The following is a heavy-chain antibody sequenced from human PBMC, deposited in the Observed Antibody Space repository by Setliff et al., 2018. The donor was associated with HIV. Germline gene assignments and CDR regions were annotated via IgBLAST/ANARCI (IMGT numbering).Heavy chain of an antibody. Sequence: SETLSLTCAVSGGSISSSNWWSWVRQPPGKGLEWIGEIYYTGNTNYNPSLKSRVSISVDKSKNQFSLKLNSVTAADTAMYYCANWNTTVDADSWGQGTLVTVSS. D-gene: IGHD1-1*01. J-gene: IGHJ4*02. CDR2: IYYTGNT. V-gene: IGHV4-4*02. CDR1: GGSISSSNW. CDR3: ANWNTTVDADS.